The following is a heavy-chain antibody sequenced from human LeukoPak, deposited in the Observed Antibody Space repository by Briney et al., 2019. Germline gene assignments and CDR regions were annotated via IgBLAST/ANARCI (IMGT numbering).Heavy chain of an antibody. V-gene: IGHV4-34*01. Sequence: PSETLSLTCAVYGGSFSGYYWSWIRQPPGKGLEWIGEINHSGSTNYNPSLKSRVTISVDTSKNQFSLKLSSVTAADTAVYYCARGLPISGMDVWGQGTTVTVSS. CDR3: ARGLPISGMDV. D-gene: IGHD2/OR15-2a*01. CDR2: INHSGST. CDR1: GGSFSGYY. J-gene: IGHJ6*02.